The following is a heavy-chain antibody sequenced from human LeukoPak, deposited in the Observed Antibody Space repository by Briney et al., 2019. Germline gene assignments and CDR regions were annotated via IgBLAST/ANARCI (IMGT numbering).Heavy chain of an antibody. CDR1: GFTFSDYY. V-gene: IGHV3-11*01. CDR2: ISSSGSTI. CDR3: AKAVRFCTGYLDAFDI. J-gene: IGHJ3*02. D-gene: IGHD3/OR15-3a*01. Sequence: GGSLRLSCAASGFTFSDYYMSWIRQAPGKGLEWVSYISSSGSTIYYADSVKGRFTISRDNSKNTLYLQMNSLRAEDTAVYYCAKAVRFCTGYLDAFDIWGHGTMVTVSS.